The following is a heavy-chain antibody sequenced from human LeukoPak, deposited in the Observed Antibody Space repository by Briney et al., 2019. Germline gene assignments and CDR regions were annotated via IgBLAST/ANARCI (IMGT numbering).Heavy chain of an antibody. J-gene: IGHJ5*02. CDR3: AKEGETAKTP. CDR1: GGTFSSYA. CDR2: IIPIFGTA. V-gene: IGHV1-69*13. Sequence: ASVKVSCKASGGTFSSYAISWVRQAPGRGLEWMGGIIPIFGTANYAQKFQDRVTITADESTSTAYMELSSLRSEDTAVYYCAKEGETAKTPWGQGTLVNVSS. D-gene: IGHD5-18*01.